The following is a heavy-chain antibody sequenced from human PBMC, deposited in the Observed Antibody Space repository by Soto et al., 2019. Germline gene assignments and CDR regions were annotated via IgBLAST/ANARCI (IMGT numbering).Heavy chain of an antibody. CDR1: RLTFSNYG. J-gene: IGHJ4*01. CDR3: AREAGCSGTNCNVYFDY. Sequence: LRLSCVASRLTFSNYGMHWVRQAPGKGLEWVAVISYESISTVYRDSVRGRFTISRDNSRNTLYLHMNSLTPEDTAVYYCAREAGCSGTNCNVYFDYWG. D-gene: IGHD2-15*01. CDR2: ISYESIST. V-gene: IGHV3-30*03.